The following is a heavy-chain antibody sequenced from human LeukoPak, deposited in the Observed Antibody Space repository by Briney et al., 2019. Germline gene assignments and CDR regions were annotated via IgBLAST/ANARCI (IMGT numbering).Heavy chain of an antibody. CDR2: INPSGGST. V-gene: IGHV1-46*01. D-gene: IGHD6-6*01. Sequence: ASVKVSCKASGYAFSNFGISWVRQAPGQGLEWMGIINPSGGSTSYAQKFQGRVTMTRDTSTSTVYMELSSLRSEDTAVYYCARGVAARPIFEDYYYYGMDVWGQGTTVTVSS. J-gene: IGHJ6*02. CDR1: GYAFSNFG. CDR3: ARGVAARPIFEDYYYYGMDV.